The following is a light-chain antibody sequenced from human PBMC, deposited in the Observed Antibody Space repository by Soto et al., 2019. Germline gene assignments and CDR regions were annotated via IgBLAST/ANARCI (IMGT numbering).Light chain of an antibody. CDR3: QQYNNWPQT. CDR1: QSLRSS. CDR2: DAS. Sequence: VLTQSPATLSVSPGERATLSFMASQSLRSSLAWYQQKPGQAPRLLIYDASTRATGIPARFSGSGSGTDFTLTISGLQSEDFAVYYCQQYNNWPQTFGQGTKVDIK. V-gene: IGKV3-15*01. J-gene: IGKJ1*01.